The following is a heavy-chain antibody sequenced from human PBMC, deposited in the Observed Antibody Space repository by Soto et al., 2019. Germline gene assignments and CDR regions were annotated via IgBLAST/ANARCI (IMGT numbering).Heavy chain of an antibody. D-gene: IGHD5-12*01. CDR3: VRAISGYVT. CDR1: GITYNTYA. Sequence: QVQLVRSGAEMKKPGASVKLSCKASGITYNTYAIHWVRQAPGQGLEWMGWINAGNGDTRYSQNFQGRVTLTRDTSASTVYMDLDSLKSGDTGVYYCVRAISGYVTWGQGTLVTVSS. V-gene: IGHV1-3*01. J-gene: IGHJ4*02. CDR2: INAGNGDT.